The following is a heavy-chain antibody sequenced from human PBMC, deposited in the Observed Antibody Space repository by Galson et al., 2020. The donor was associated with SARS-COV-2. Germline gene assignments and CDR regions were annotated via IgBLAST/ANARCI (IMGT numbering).Heavy chain of an antibody. D-gene: IGHD4-4*01. V-gene: IGHV3-66*01. CDR2: IYGGGENT. CDR1: GFTVPSKS. Sequence: GGSLRLSCAASGFTVPSKSTSWVRQVAGNGLEWVTVIYGGGENTHYADSVQGRFSISRDSAKNTLNLQMNSLRADDTDVYYCARVLGDDYNRNRFDMWGQGTMVTVSS. CDR3: ARVLGDDYNRNRFDM. J-gene: IGHJ3*02.